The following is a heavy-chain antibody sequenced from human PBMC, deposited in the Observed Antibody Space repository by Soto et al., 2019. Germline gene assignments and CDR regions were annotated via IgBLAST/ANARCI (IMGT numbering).Heavy chain of an antibody. V-gene: IGHV3-21*01. CDR1: GFTFSSYS. J-gene: IGHJ4*02. CDR2: ISSSSSYI. D-gene: IGHD2-8*01. CDR3: ARASRPSSRTRPDY. Sequence: GGSLRLSCAASGFTFSSYSMNWVRQAPGKGLEWVSSISSSSSYIYYADSVKGRFTISRDNAKNSLYLQMNSLRAEDTAVYYCARASRPSSRTRPDYWGQGTLVTVSS.